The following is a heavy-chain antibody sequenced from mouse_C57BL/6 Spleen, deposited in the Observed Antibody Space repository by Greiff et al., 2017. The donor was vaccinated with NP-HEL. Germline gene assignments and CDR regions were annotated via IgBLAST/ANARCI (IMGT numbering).Heavy chain of an antibody. V-gene: IGHV10-3*01. J-gene: IGHJ4*01. CDR3: VRDRYYDGAMDY. D-gene: IGHD1-1*01. CDR1: GFTFNTYA. Sequence: EVQGVESGGGLVQPKGSLKLSCAASGFTFNTYAMHWVRQAPGKGLEWVARIRSKSSNYATYYADSVKDRFTITKDDSQSMLYLQMNNLKTEDTAMYYCVRDRYYDGAMDYWGQGTSVTVSS. CDR2: IRSKSSNYAT.